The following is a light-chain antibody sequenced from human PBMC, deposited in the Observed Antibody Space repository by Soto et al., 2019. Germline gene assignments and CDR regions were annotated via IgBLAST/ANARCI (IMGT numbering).Light chain of an antibody. J-gene: IGKJ5*01. CDR3: QQYNDYMT. V-gene: IGKV1-5*01. CDR1: QSISSW. CDR2: DAS. Sequence: DIQMTQSPSTLSASVGDRVTITCRASQSISSWLAWYQQKPGKAPKLLIYDASSLQSGVPSRFSGSGSGTEFTLTISSLQPEDFATYYCQQYNDYMTFGQGTRLEI.